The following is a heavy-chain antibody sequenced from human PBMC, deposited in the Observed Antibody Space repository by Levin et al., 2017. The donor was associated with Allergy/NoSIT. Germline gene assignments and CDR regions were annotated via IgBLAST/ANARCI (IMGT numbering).Heavy chain of an antibody. CDR3: VRGATVGFD. Sequence: GESLKISCKASGYTFTSYQMSWVRQAPGQGLEWMGWMDANSGNTGYAEKFLDRVTMTRDTSITTAYLDLNSLTSDDTAVYYCVRGATVGFDWGQGTLVTVSS. D-gene: IGHD4-17*01. J-gene: IGHJ4*02. V-gene: IGHV1-8*01. CDR2: MDANSGNT. CDR1: GYTFTSYQ.